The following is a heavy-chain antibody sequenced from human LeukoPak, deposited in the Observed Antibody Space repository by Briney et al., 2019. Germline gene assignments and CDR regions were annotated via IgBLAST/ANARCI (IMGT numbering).Heavy chain of an antibody. CDR1: GFPFSSYA. D-gene: IGHD6-6*01. Sequence: GGSLRLSCAASGFPFSSYAMHWVRQAPGKGLEWVAFISSDETNKYYADSVKDRFTISRDNSKNTLYLQMNSLRDEDAAVYYCDPHDSASQFWGQGTLVSLSS. CDR2: ISSDETNK. J-gene: IGHJ4*02. CDR3: DPHDSASQF. V-gene: IGHV3-30-3*01.